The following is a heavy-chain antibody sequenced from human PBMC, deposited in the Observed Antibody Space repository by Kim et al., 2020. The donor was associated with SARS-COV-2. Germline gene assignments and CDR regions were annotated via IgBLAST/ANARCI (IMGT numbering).Heavy chain of an antibody. J-gene: IGHJ6*02. CDR1: GGTFNSYA. Sequence: SVKVSCKASGGTFNSYAISWVRQAPGQGLEWMGVIIPIFGTANSAQKFQGRVTITADESTNTAYMELSSLKSQDTAVYYCASIRDGYNNYYFYGMDGWG. CDR2: IIPIFGTA. CDR3: ASIRDGYNNYYFYGMDG. V-gene: IGHV1-69*13. D-gene: IGHD5-12*01.